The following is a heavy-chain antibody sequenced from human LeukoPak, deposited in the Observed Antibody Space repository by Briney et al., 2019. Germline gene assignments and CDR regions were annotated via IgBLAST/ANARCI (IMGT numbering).Heavy chain of an antibody. D-gene: IGHD4/OR15-4a*01. J-gene: IGHJ6*03. V-gene: IGHV4-59*01. CDR1: GGSISSYY. CDR2: IYYSGST. Sequence: SETLSLTCTVSGGSISSYYWSWIRQPPGKGLEWIGYIYYSGSTNYNPSLKSRVTISVDTSRNQFSLKVNSVTAADTAVYYCARAPGNDYYPYYYMDVWGKGTTVTVSS. CDR3: ARAPGNDYYPYYYMDV.